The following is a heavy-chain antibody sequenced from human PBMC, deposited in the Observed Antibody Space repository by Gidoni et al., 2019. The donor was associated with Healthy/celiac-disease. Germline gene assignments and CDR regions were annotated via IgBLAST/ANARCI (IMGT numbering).Heavy chain of an antibody. J-gene: IGHJ6*02. CDR2: ISSSSSYI. CDR1: GFTFSSYS. D-gene: IGHD6-13*01. V-gene: IGHV3-21*01. CDR3: ARVGYSSSWQDDYYYYGMDV. Sequence: EVQLVESGGGLVKPGGSLRLSCAASGFTFSSYSMNWVRQAPGKGLEWVSSISSSSSYIYYADSVKGRFTISRDNAKNSLYLQMNSLRAEDTAVYYCARVGYSSSWQDDYYYYGMDVWGQGTTVTVSS.